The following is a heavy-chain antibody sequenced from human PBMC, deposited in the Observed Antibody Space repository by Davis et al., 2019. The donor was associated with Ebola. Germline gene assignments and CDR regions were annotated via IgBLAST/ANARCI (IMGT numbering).Heavy chain of an antibody. CDR1: GYTFTSYA. CDR3: AIPSGRYYYYYGMDV. V-gene: IGHV1-3*01. Sequence: AASVKVSCKASGYTFTSYAMHWVRQAPGQRLEWMGWINAGNGNTKYSQKFQGRVTITRDTSASTAYMELSSLRSEDTAVYYCAIPSGRYYYYYGMDVWGQGTTVTVSS. CDR2: INAGNGNT. D-gene: IGHD6-19*01. J-gene: IGHJ6*02.